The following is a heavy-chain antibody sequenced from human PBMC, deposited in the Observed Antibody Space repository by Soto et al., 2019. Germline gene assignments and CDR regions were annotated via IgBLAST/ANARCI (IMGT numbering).Heavy chain of an antibody. Sequence: VQLMQSGAEVNKPGSSVKVACKASGGTFSRHSINWVRQAHGQGLEWMGGVISLFGTANYAHNFKGRVTITADQSTSTAYMELNSLRSDDTAVNYCAGEVGYGDFSAALLDWGQGTLVTVSS. CDR3: AGEVGYGDFSAALLD. V-gene: IGHV1-69*01. D-gene: IGHD4-17*01. CDR2: VISLFGTA. J-gene: IGHJ4*02. CDR1: GGTFSRHS.